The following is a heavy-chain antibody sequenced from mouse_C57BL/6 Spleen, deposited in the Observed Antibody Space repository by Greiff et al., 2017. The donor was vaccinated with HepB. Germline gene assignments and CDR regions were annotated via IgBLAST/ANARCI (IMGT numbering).Heavy chain of an antibody. V-gene: IGHV10-1*01. J-gene: IGHJ2*01. Sequence: EVKLVESGGGLVQPKGSLKLSCAASGFSFNTYAMNWVRQAPGKGLEWVARIRSKSNNYATYYADSVKDRFTISRDDSESMLYLQMNNLKTEDTAMYYCVRSSNWDVFDYWGQGTTLTVSS. CDR1: GFSFNTYA. CDR3: VRSSNWDVFDY. CDR2: IRSKSNNYAT. D-gene: IGHD4-1*01.